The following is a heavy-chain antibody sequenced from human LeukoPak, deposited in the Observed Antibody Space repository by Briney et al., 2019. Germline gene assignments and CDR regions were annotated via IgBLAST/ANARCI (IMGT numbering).Heavy chain of an antibody. CDR3: ARQPQHEASFDY. J-gene: IGHJ4*02. V-gene: IGHV3-7*01. CDR1: GSMFDRYW. CDR2: IKPDASEK. Sequence: GGSLRLSCVASGSMFDRYWMSWVSQAPGKGPEWVANIKPDASEKTSLDSVKGRFSISRDNAEDSLILQMNSLRAEDTAVYYCARQPQHEASFDYWGQGALVAVSS.